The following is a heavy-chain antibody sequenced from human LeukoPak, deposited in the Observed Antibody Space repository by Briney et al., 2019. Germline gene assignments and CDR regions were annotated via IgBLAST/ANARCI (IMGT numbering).Heavy chain of an antibody. CDR1: GFTFSSYA. CDR2: ISGSGGST. D-gene: IGHD4-17*01. CDR3: AKLPSTYGDYAGNWFDP. Sequence: GGSQRLSCAASGFTFSSYAMSWVRQAPGKGLEWVSGISGSGGSTYYADSVKGRFTISRDNSKNTLYLQMNSLRAEDTAVYYCAKLPSTYGDYAGNWFDPWGQGTLVTVSS. V-gene: IGHV3-23*01. J-gene: IGHJ5*02.